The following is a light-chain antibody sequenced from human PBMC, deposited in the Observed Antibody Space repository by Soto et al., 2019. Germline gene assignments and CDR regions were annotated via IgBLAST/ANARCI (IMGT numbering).Light chain of an antibody. CDR3: HQDFDLPLT. J-gene: IGKJ4*01. V-gene: IGKV3D-7*01. CDR1: QSLSNTY. CDR2: GAS. Sequence: EIVRTQSPVTLSLSPGDRATLSCRASQSLSNTYISWYQQKPGQAPRLLIYGASTRATGIPARFSGSGSGTDFTLTISSLQPEDFALYYCHQDFDLPLTFGGGTKVEIK.